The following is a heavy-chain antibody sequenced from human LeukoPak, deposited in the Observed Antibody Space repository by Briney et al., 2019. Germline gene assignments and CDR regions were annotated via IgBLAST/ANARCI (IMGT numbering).Heavy chain of an antibody. CDR3: ARATTAKRGSEGY. J-gene: IGHJ4*02. CDR2: ISSSGSYI. CDR1: GFIFSNYN. Sequence: PGGSLRLSCAASGFIFSNYNMNWVRQAPGKGLEWVSFISSSGSYIYFADSVNGRFTISRDNAKNSLFLQTNSLRAEDTGLYYCARATTAKRGSEGYWGRGTLVTVSS. V-gene: IGHV3-21*01. D-gene: IGHD4-11*01.